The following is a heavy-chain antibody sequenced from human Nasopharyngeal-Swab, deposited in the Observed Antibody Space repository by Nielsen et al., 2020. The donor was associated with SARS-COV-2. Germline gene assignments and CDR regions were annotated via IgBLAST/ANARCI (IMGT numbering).Heavy chain of an antibody. Sequence: SVKVSCKASGGTSSSYAISWVRQAPGQGLEWMGGIIPIFGTANYAQKFQGRVTITADKSTSTAYMELSSLRSEDTAVYYCATVKTYYYDSSGDRGDAFDIWGQGTMVTVSS. V-gene: IGHV1-69*06. CDR1: GGTSSSYA. CDR3: ATVKTYYYDSSGDRGDAFDI. CDR2: IIPIFGTA. D-gene: IGHD3-22*01. J-gene: IGHJ3*02.